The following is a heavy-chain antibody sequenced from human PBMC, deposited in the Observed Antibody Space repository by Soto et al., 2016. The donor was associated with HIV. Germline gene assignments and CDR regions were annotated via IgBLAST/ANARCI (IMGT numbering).Heavy chain of an antibody. Sequence: QVQLVQSGAEVKKPGASVKVSCKASGYIFTDYYLHWVRQAPGQGPEWMGWINPNNGGTNYAEKFQGRVTMTRDTSISTAYMELSRLRSDDTAVYYCARDRYSGWYYFDYWGQGTLVTVSS. V-gene: IGHV1-2*02. CDR3: ARDRYSGWYYFDY. CDR2: INPNNGGT. CDR1: GYIFTDYY. D-gene: IGHD6-19*01. J-gene: IGHJ4*02.